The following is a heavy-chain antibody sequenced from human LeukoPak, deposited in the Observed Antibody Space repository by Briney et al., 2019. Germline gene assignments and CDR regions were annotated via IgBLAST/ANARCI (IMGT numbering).Heavy chain of an antibody. CDR1: GGTFSSYA. CDR2: IIPIFGTA. V-gene: IGHV1-69*13. CDR3: ASGCSSTSCYSGMYNWFDP. J-gene: IGHJ5*02. Sequence: SVKVSCKASGGTFSSYAISWVRQAPGQGLEWMGGIIPIFGTANYAQKFQGRVTITADESTSTAYMELSSLRSEDTAVYYCASGCSSTSCYSGMYNWFDPWGQGTLVTVSS. D-gene: IGHD2-2*01.